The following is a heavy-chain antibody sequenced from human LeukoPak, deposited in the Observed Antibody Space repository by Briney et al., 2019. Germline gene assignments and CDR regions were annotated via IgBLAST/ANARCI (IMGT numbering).Heavy chain of an antibody. Sequence: GGSLRLSCAASAFTFSSYAMTWVRQAPGKGLEWVANIRQDGSEKYFVDSVKGRFTVSRDNAKNSLYLQMNSLRAEDTALYYCARVGNYFGVAPRAPMDVWGKGTTVTVSS. CDR3: ARVGNYFGVAPRAPMDV. V-gene: IGHV3-7*01. D-gene: IGHD3-3*01. J-gene: IGHJ6*03. CDR1: AFTFSSYA. CDR2: IRQDGSEK.